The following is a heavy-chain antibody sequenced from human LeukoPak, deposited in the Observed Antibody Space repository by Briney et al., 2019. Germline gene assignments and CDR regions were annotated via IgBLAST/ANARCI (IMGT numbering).Heavy chain of an antibody. V-gene: IGHV4-38-2*02. D-gene: IGHD3-3*01. Sequence: SGTLSLTCTVSSYSITSGYYWGWVRQPPGKGLEWIGSIYHSGSTYYNPSLKSRVTISVDTSKNQFSLNLNSVTAADTAVYYCARVPHGETIFGVVLYWFDPWGQGTRVTVFS. J-gene: IGHJ5*02. CDR2: IYHSGST. CDR3: ARVPHGETIFGVVLYWFDP. CDR1: SYSITSGYY.